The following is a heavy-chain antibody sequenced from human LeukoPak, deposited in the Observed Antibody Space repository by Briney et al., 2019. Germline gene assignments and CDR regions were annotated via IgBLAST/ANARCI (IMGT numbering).Heavy chain of an antibody. CDR2: IYYSGST. CDR3: ARREVSSSWSYYYYGMDV. J-gene: IGHJ6*02. CDR1: GGSISSYY. Sequence: SETLSLTCTVSGGSISSYYWSWIRQPPGKGLVWIGYIYYSGSTNYNPSLKSRVTISVDTSKNQFSLKLSSVTAADTAVYYCARREVSSSWSYYYYGMDVWGQGTTVTVSS. D-gene: IGHD6-13*01. V-gene: IGHV4-59*08.